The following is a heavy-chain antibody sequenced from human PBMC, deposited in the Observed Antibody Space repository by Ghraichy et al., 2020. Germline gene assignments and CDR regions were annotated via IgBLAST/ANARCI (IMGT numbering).Heavy chain of an antibody. V-gene: IGHV4-31*03. CDR3: ARLNSYGYYYFDY. CDR1: GGSISSGGYY. D-gene: IGHD5-18*01. Sequence: SLNISCTVSGGSISSGGYYWSWIRQHPGKGLEWIGYIYYSGSTYYNPSLKSRVTISVDTSKNQFSLKLSSVTAADTAVYYCARLNSYGYYYFDYWGQGTLVTVSS. CDR2: IYYSGST. J-gene: IGHJ4*02.